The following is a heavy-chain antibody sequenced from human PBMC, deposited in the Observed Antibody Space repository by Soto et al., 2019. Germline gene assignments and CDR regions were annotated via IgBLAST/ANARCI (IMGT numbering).Heavy chain of an antibody. J-gene: IGHJ6*02. CDR1: GYTFTSYG. CDR3: ARDRGPIAAKPDPFLTSTQPGVYGMDV. V-gene: IGHV1-18*01. Sequence: QVQLVQSGAEVKKPGASVKVSCKASGYTFTSYGISWVRQAPGQGLEWMGWISAYNGNTNYAQKLQGRVTMTTDTSTSTAYMELRSLRSDDTAVYYCARDRGPIAAKPDPFLTSTQPGVYGMDVWGQGTTVTVSS. D-gene: IGHD6-13*01. CDR2: ISAYNGNT.